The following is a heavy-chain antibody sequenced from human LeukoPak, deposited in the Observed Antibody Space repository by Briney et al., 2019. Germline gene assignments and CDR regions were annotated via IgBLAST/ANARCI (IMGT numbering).Heavy chain of an antibody. Sequence: PGGSLRLSCAASGFTFSSYSMNWVRQAPGKGLEWVSSISSSSSYIYYADSVKGRFTISRDNAKNSLYLQMNSLRAEDTAVYYCARDPAYYDILTGYYNYGMDVWGKGTTVAVSS. J-gene: IGHJ6*04. V-gene: IGHV3-21*01. D-gene: IGHD3-9*01. CDR1: GFTFSSYS. CDR3: ARDPAYYDILTGYYNYGMDV. CDR2: ISSSSSYI.